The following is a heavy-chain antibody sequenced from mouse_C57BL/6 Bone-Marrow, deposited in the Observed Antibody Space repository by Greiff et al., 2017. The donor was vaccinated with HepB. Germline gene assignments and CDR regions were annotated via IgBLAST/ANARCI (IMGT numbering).Heavy chain of an antibody. J-gene: IGHJ2*01. Sequence: DVKLQESGPELVKPGASVKISCKASGYSFTGYYMNWVKQSPEKSLEWIGEINPSTGGTTYNQKFKAKATLTVDKSSSTAYMQLKSLTSEDSAVYYCARAGLLRVDYWGQGTTLTVSS. CDR3: ARAGLLRVDY. V-gene: IGHV1-42*01. CDR2: INPSTGGT. CDR1: GYSFTGYY. D-gene: IGHD2-3*01.